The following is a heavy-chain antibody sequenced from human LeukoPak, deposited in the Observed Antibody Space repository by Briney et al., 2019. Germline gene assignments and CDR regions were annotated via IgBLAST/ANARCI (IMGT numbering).Heavy chain of an antibody. CDR2: IYHRGST. CDR1: GYSISNGYY. D-gene: IGHD3-3*01. CDR3: ARGAEYYAIWRGYAGYSDY. V-gene: IGHV4-38-2*02. Sequence: SETLSLTCTVSGYSISNGYYWGWIRQPPGKGLEWVGSIYHRGSTYYNPSLRSRVTISLDRSKKKVSLKLTSVTAADTAVYFCARGAEYYAIWRGYAGYSDYWGQGISVTVSS. J-gene: IGHJ4*02.